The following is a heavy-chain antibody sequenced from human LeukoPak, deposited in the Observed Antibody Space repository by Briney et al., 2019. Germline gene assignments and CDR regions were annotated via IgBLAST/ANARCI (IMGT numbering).Heavy chain of an antibody. D-gene: IGHD1-1*01. J-gene: IGHJ4*02. CDR3: AKDTPTTGSHLDS. Sequence: GGSLRLSCAASGFTLRGYGMHWVRQAPGKGLEWVAFIRYDGSDKSYADSVKGRFTISRDNSENTLYLQINSLRVEDTAVYYCAKDTPTTGSHLDSWGQGTLVTVSS. CDR2: IRYDGSDK. CDR1: GFTLRGYG. V-gene: IGHV3-30*02.